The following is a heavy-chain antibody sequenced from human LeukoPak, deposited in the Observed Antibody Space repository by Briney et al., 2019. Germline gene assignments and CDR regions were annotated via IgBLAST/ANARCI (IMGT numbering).Heavy chain of an antibody. CDR1: GYTFTDYY. CDR2: INPNSGGT. Sequence: ASVKVSCKASGYTFTDYYMHWVRQAPGQGLEWMGWINPNSGGTNYAQKFQGRVTMTRDTSISTAYMELSRLRSDDTAVYYCARVPGYSYDPPFDYWGQGTLVTVSS. CDR3: ARVPGYSYDPPFDY. J-gene: IGHJ4*02. D-gene: IGHD5-18*01. V-gene: IGHV1-2*02.